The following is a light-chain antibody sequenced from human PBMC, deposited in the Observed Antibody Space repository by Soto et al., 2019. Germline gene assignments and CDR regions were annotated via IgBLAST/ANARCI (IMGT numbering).Light chain of an antibody. J-gene: IGKJ1*01. CDR2: DAS. Sequence: EIVMTQSPATLSVSPGERATLSCRASQSVSSNLAWYQQKRGQAPRLLIYDASSRATGIPDRFSGSGSGTDFTLTISRLEPEDFAVYYCQQYGSSPRTFGQGTKVDIK. CDR3: QQYGSSPRT. V-gene: IGKV3-20*01. CDR1: QSVSSN.